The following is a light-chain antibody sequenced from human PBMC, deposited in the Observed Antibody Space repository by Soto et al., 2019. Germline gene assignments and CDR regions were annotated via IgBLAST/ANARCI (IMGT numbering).Light chain of an antibody. CDR2: EVN. Sequence: QSALTQPASVSGSPEQSITVSCTGTSSDIGGYNYVSWYQHHPGKAPQLIIYEVNLRPSGVSDRFSASKSGDTASLTISGLQAGDEADYYCCSYSTSNTHNYVFGTGTKVTVL. J-gene: IGLJ1*01. CDR1: SSDIGGYNY. CDR3: CSYSTSNTHNYV. V-gene: IGLV2-14*01.